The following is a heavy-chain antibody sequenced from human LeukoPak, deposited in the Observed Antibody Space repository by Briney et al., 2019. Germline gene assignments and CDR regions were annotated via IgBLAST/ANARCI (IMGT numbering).Heavy chain of an antibody. CDR1: GFTFSSYA. CDR2: ISHDGSNK. Sequence: GGSLRLSCAASGFTFSSYAMHWVRQAPGKGLEWVAVISHDGSNKYYADSVKGRFTISRDNSKNTLYLQMDSLRAEDTALYYCARGLGTGYYNVAYWGQGTLVTVSS. V-gene: IGHV3-30-3*01. D-gene: IGHD3-9*01. J-gene: IGHJ4*02. CDR3: ARGLGTGYYNVAY.